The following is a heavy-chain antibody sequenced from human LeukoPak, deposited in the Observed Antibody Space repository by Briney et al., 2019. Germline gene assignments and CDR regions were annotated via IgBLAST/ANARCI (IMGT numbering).Heavy chain of an antibody. J-gene: IGHJ6*03. CDR3: ARDQRNNWNYLGGFYYMDV. V-gene: IGHV3-30-3*01. Sequence: GGSLRLSCAASGFTFSSYAMHWVRQAPGKGLEWVAVISYDGSNKYYADSVKGRFTISRDSSKNTLYLQMNSLRAEDTAVYYCARDQRNNWNYLGGFYYMDVWGKGTTVTVS. D-gene: IGHD1-7*01. CDR1: GFTFSSYA. CDR2: ISYDGSNK.